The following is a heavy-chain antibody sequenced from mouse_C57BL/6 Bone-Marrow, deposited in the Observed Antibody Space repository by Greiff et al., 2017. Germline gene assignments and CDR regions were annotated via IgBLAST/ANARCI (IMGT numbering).Heavy chain of an antibody. D-gene: IGHD3-2*02. CDR2: IDPSASYT. V-gene: IGHV1-69*01. CDR3: ARGRTAQDFAY. J-gene: IGHJ3*01. CDR1: GYTFTGYW. Sequence: QVQLQQPGAELVMPGASVKLSCKASGYTFTGYWMHWVKRRPGQGLEWIGEIDPSASYTNYNQKFKGKSTLTVDKSSRTAYMQLSSLTSDDSAVYYCARGRTAQDFAYWGQGTLVTVSA.